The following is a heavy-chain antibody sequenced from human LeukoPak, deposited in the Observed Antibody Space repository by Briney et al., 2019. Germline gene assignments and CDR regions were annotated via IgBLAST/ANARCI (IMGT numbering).Heavy chain of an antibody. J-gene: IGHJ4*02. V-gene: IGHV4-59*01. CDR2: IYYSGSS. CDR1: GGYISSYY. Sequence: SETLSLTCTVSGGYISSYYWSWIRHPPGKGLEWIGYIYYSGSSNYNPSLKSRVTISVDTSKNQISLKLSSVTAADTAVYYCARANRYDLYFDYWGQGTLVTVSS. CDR3: ARANRYDLYFDY. D-gene: IGHD5-12*01.